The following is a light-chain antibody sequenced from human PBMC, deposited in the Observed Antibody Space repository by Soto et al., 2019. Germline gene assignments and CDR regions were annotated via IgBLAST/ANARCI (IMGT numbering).Light chain of an antibody. V-gene: IGKV4-1*01. CDR2: WAS. CDR1: QSVLYSSNNKNY. Sequence: DIVMTQSPDSLAVSLGERATINCKSSQSVLYSSNNKNYLAWYQLKPGQSPKLLIYWASTRESGVPDRFSGSGSGTDFTLTISSLQAEDVAVYYCQQYYGTPYTFGQGTKLEIK. CDR3: QQYYGTPYT. J-gene: IGKJ2*01.